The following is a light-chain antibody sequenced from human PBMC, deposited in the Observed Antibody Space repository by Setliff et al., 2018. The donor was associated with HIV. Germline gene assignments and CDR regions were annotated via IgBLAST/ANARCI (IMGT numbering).Light chain of an antibody. CDR3: CSNTGSNTFV. CDR1: SNDVGRYDL. CDR2: QAT. Sequence: QSVLAQPASVSGSPGQSITISCTGTSNDVGRYDLVSWYQQHPARAPKLIIYQATRRPSGVSKRFSGSKSGNVASLTISGLQAEDEADYYCCSNTGSNTFVFGTGTKV. V-gene: IGLV2-23*01. J-gene: IGLJ1*01.